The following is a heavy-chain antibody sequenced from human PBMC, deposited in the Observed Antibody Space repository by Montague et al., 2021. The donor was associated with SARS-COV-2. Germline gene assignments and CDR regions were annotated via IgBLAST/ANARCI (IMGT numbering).Heavy chain of an antibody. D-gene: IGHD6-19*01. CDR1: GGSISSYY. CDR3: ARSTFYSSGWWDNWYFDL. J-gene: IGHJ2*01. CDR2: FYTTGST. V-gene: IGHV4-4*07. Sequence: SETLSLTCTVSGGSISSYYWSWIRQPAGKGLEWIGRFYTTGSTNYNPPLKSRVTMSVDTSKNQFSLKLSSVTAADTAVYYCARSTFYSSGWWDNWYFDLWGRGTLVTVSS.